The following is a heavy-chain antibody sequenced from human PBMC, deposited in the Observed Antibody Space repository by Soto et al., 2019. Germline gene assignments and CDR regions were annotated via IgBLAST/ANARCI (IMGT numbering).Heavy chain of an antibody. J-gene: IGHJ4*02. CDR2: FDPEDGET. CDR1: GYTLTELS. Sequence: GASVKVSCKVSGYTLTELSMHWLRQAPGKGLEWMGGFDPEDGETIYAQKFQGRVTMTEDTSTDTAYMELSSLRSEDTAVYYCATSYTSGWYGDYWGQGTLVTVSS. D-gene: IGHD6-19*01. CDR3: ATSYTSGWYGDY. V-gene: IGHV1-24*01.